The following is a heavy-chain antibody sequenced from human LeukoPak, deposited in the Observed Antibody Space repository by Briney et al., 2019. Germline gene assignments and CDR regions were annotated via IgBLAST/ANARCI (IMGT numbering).Heavy chain of an antibody. J-gene: IGHJ5*02. Sequence: PGGSLRLSYAASGLTFNSYAMSWVRQAPGKGLEWVSAISGSGGSTYYADSVKGRFTISRDNSKNTLYLQMNSLRAEDTALYYCVKDLIIGTTGWFDPWGQGTLVTVSS. CDR3: VKDLIIGTTGWFDP. V-gene: IGHV3-23*01. CDR1: GLTFNSYA. D-gene: IGHD1-14*01. CDR2: ISGSGGST.